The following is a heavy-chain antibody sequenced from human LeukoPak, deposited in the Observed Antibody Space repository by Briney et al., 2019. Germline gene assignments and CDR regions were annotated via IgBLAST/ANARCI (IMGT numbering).Heavy chain of an antibody. J-gene: IGHJ4*02. V-gene: IGHV3-23*01. CDR2: ISGSGGST. CDR1: GFTFSIYA. D-gene: IGHD3-22*01. CDR3: AKDRPNYYESNGDYYRRNGDY. Sequence: PGGSLRLSCAASGFTFSIYAMSWLRQAPGKGLEWVSSISGSGGSTYYTDPVKGRFTISRDNSKNTLYLQMNSLRAEDTAVYYCAKDRPNYYESNGDYYRRNGDYWGQGTLVTVSS.